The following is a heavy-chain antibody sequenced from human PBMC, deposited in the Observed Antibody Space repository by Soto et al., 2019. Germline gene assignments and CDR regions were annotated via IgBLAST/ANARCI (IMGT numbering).Heavy chain of an antibody. V-gene: IGHV3-7*03. CDR3: ARQTDAFDI. Sequence: GGSLRLSCAASGFTFTRYWMNWVRQAPGKGLEWLANIKQDGSEKFYVDSVKGRFTISRDNAQNSVYLQMNSLRAEDTAVYYCARQTDAFDIWGQGTMVTVSS. CDR1: GFTFTRYW. J-gene: IGHJ3*02. CDR2: IKQDGSEK.